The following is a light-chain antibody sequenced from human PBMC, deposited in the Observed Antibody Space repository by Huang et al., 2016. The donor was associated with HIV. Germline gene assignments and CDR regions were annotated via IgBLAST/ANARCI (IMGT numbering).Light chain of an antibody. CDR3: QQYNTFT. V-gene: IGKV1-5*03. J-gene: IGKJ3*01. Sequence: DIQMTQSPSTLSAAIGDRVTITCRASQSVSTRLAWYQQKPGKAPRLLIQEAFSLESGFPSRCSGSGSGTEFTLTISSLQPDDSATYSCQQYNTFTFGPGTKVDI. CDR2: EAF. CDR1: QSVSTR.